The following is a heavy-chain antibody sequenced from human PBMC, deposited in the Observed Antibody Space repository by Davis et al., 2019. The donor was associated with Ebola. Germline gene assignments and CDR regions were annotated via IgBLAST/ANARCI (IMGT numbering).Heavy chain of an antibody. CDR3: VRELYDYVWLAYLDR. Sequence: GESLKISCAASGFTFNNYAMSWVRQAPGKGLEWVSAVSGNAGGTYYAESVRGRFTISRDNSRNTLHLQMNSLKAEDTAIYYCVRELYDYVWLAYLDRWGQGTLVTVSS. D-gene: IGHD3-16*01. CDR2: VSGNAGGT. J-gene: IGHJ4*02. CDR1: GFTFNNYA. V-gene: IGHV3-23*01.